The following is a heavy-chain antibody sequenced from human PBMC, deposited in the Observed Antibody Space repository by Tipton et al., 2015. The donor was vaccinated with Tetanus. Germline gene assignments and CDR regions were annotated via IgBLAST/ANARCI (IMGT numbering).Heavy chain of an antibody. Sequence: TLSLTCTVSGGSISSYYWSWIRQAPGKGLEWFGYIYSSGSTYYNPSLKGRVTISVDTSTTQFSLRLNSVTAADTAIYYCARDHRLSASYAGWFDPWGQGTLVTVPS. D-gene: IGHD1-26*01. CDR3: ARDHRLSASYAGWFDP. CDR1: GGSISSYY. V-gene: IGHV4-59*01. J-gene: IGHJ5*02. CDR2: IYSSGST.